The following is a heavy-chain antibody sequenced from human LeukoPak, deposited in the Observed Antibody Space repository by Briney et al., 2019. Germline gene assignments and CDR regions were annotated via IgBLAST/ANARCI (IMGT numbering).Heavy chain of an antibody. CDR1: GFTFSSYA. V-gene: IGHV3-30-3*01. J-gene: IGHJ4*02. CDR3: ARGMTPGIAAANPFDY. D-gene: IGHD6-13*01. Sequence: GGSLRLSCAASGFTFSSYAMHWVRQAPGKGLEWVAVISYDGSNKYYADSVKGRFTISRGNSKNTLYLQMNSLRAEDTAVYYCARGMTPGIAAANPFDYWGQGTLVTVSS. CDR2: ISYDGSNK.